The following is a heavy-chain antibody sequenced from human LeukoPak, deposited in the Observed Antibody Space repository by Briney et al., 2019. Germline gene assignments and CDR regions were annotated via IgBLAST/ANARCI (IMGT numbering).Heavy chain of an antibody. CDR3: ARDPNSAL. Sequence: SETLSLTCTVSGGSITNSYWSWIRQPAGKRLEWIARVHTTGSTNYNPSFMSRVTVSIDTSKTQFSLKLTSVTAADTAVYYCARDPNSALWGQGILVTVSS. CDR1: GGSITNSY. J-gene: IGHJ4*02. V-gene: IGHV4-4*07. CDR2: VHTTGST. D-gene: IGHD4-23*01.